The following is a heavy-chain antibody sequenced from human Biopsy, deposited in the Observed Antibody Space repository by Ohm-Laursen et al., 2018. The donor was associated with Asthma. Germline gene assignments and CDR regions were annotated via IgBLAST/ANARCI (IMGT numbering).Heavy chain of an antibody. V-gene: IGHV3-7*01. CDR1: GFTFGVYW. CDR3: ARTFHFWSPYHAEHYQL. Sequence: SLRISCAASGFTFGVYWLSWVRQVPGKGLEWVANIKHVGTEKNHVDSLKGRFTISRDNAKNSLYLQMNSLRAEDTAVYYCARTFHFWSPYHAEHYQLWGQGTLVTVPS. J-gene: IGHJ1*01. D-gene: IGHD3-3*02. CDR2: IKHVGTEK.